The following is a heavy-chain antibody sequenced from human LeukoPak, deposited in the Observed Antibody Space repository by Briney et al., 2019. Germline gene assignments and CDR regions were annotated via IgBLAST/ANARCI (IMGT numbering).Heavy chain of an antibody. CDR2: IYYSGST. CDR1: GGSISSGDYY. V-gene: IGHV4-30-4*01. Sequence: SETLSLTCAVSGGSISSGDYYWSWIRQPPGKGLEWIGYIYYSGSTYYSPFLKSRVTISVDTSKNQFSLKLSSVTAADTAVYYCARDPSKYCSGGSCYSGDAFDIWGQGTMVTVSS. D-gene: IGHD2-15*01. J-gene: IGHJ3*02. CDR3: ARDPSKYCSGGSCYSGDAFDI.